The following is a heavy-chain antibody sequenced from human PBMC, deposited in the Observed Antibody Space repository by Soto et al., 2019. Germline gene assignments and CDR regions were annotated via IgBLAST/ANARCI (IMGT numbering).Heavy chain of an antibody. CDR3: AKDLNGVVAATHPGGEDYYYYGMDV. CDR2: ISGSGGST. V-gene: IGHV3-23*01. J-gene: IGHJ6*02. CDR1: GFTFSSYA. Sequence: GGSLRLSCAASGFTFSSYAMSWVRQAPGKGLEWVSAISGSGGSTYYADSVKGRFTISRDNSKNTLYLQMNSLRAEDTAVYYCAKDLNGVVAATHPGGEDYYYYGMDVWGQGTTVTVSS. D-gene: IGHD2-15*01.